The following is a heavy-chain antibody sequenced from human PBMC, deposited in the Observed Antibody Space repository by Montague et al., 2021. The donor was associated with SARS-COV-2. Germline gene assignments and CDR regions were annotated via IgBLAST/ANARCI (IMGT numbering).Heavy chain of an antibody. CDR3: ARTYYDILTGRDYGMDV. D-gene: IGHD3-9*01. J-gene: IGHJ6*02. CDR1: GFSLSTSGMC. CDR2: IDWDDDK. V-gene: IGHV2-70*11. Sequence: PALVKPTQTLTLTCTFSGFSLSTSGMCVSWIRQPPGEALEWLARIDWDDDKYYSTSLKTRLTISKDTSKNQVVLTMTNMDPVDTATYYCARTYYDILTGRDYGMDVWGQGTTVTVSS.